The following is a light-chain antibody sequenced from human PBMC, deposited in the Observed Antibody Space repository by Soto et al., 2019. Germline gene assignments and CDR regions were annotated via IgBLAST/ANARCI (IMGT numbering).Light chain of an antibody. J-gene: IGKJ2*01. CDR2: GAS. V-gene: IGKV3-15*01. CDR3: QQYNSWPPYT. Sequence: EIVMTQSPATLSVSPGERATLSCRASQSVSSNLACYQQKPGQAPRLLISGASTRATGIPGRFSGSGSGTEFTLTISSLQSEDFAVYYRQQYNSWPPYTFGQGTKLEIK. CDR1: QSVSSN.